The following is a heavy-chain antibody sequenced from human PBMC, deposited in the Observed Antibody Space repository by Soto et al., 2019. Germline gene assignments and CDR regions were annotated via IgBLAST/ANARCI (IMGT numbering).Heavy chain of an antibody. Sequence: GASVKVSCKASGYTFTYRYLHWVRQAPGQALEWMGWITPFNGNTNYAQKFQDRVTITRDRSMSTAYMELSSLRSEDTAMYYCASRSHSYGYFPYGMDVWGQGTTVTV. V-gene: IGHV1-45*02. J-gene: IGHJ6*02. CDR3: ASRSHSYGYFPYGMDV. D-gene: IGHD5-18*01. CDR2: ITPFNGNT. CDR1: GYTFTYRY.